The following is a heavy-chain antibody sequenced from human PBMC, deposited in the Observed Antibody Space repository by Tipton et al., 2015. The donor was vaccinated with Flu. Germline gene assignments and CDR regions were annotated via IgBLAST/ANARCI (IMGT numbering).Heavy chain of an antibody. CDR2: IYPAGGGI. CDR3: ARGSGSGTYVIFDF. Sequence: QLVQSGAEVKKPGASVKVSCKASGYTFTSYNMHWVRQAPGQGLECMGIIYPAGGGISYAQKFQGRVIMTRDKSTGTVHMELSSLRSDDTAMYYCARGSGSGTYVIFDFWGQGTLVTVSS. D-gene: IGHD3-10*01. J-gene: IGHJ4*02. CDR1: GYTFTSYN. V-gene: IGHV1-46*01.